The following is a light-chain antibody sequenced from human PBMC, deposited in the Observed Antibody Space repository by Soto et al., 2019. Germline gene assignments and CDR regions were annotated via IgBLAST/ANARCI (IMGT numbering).Light chain of an antibody. Sequence: DIQMTQSPSSLSASVGDRVTITCRASQVIRNDLNWYQEKPGKAPKRLIYSASSLQSGVPSRFSGSGSGTEFTLTISSLQPEDIATYYCLQHNSYPWTFGQGTKVEIK. V-gene: IGKV1-17*01. CDR1: QVIRND. CDR3: LQHNSYPWT. CDR2: SAS. J-gene: IGKJ1*01.